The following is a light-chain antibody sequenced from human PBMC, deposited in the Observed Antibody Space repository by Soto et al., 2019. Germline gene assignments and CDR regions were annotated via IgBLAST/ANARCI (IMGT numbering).Light chain of an antibody. CDR2: AAS. J-gene: IGKJ2*01. Sequence: DIQMTQSPSSLSSSVGYRVTITCRVSQSISNYLNWYQQKPWQAPKHLIYAASSLKSGVPSRFSGSGSGTDCTLTISSLQPEDFATYYCQQSYSNPQYPFGQGTKLEIK. V-gene: IGKV1-39*01. CDR3: QQSYSNPQYP. CDR1: QSISNY.